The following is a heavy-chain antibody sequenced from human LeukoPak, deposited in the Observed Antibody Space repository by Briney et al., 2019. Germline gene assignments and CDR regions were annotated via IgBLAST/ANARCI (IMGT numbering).Heavy chain of an antibody. CDR3: AKEILYYYGSGSFPPA. J-gene: IGHJ4*02. CDR2: ISSSSSTI. D-gene: IGHD3-10*01. Sequence: GGSLRLSCAASGFTFSTYEMNWVRQAPGKGLEWVSYISSSSSTIYYADSVKGRFTISRDNAKNSLYLQMNSLRAEDTAVYYCAKEILYYYGSGSFPPAWGQGTLVTVSS. CDR1: GFTFSTYE. V-gene: IGHV3-48*03.